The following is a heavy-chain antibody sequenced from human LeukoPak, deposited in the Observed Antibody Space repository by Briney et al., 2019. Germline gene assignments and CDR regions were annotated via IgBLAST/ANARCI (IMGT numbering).Heavy chain of an antibody. CDR1: GFXVSSNY. D-gene: IGHD6-19*01. CDR3: ARVGSGWYDFDY. V-gene: IGHV3-53*04. J-gene: IGHJ4*02. Sequence: GGSLRLSCAASGFXVSSNYMSWVRQAPGKGLEWVSVIYSGSSSTYYTDSVKGRFTISRHNSKNTLYLQMNSLRAEDTAVYYCARVGSGWYDFDYWGQGTLVTVSS. CDR2: IYSGSSST.